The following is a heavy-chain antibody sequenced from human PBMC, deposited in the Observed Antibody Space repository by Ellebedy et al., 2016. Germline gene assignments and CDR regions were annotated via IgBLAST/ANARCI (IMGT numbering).Heavy chain of an antibody. D-gene: IGHD3-9*01. Sequence: GGSLRLXXAASGFTFSDYYMSWIRQAPGKGLEWVSYISSSSSYTNYADSVKGRFTISRDNAKNSLYLQMNSLRAEDTAVYYCARDFRYFDRYQQGGYYYGMDVWGQGTTVTVSS. V-gene: IGHV3-11*06. J-gene: IGHJ6*02. CDR2: ISSSSSYT. CDR3: ARDFRYFDRYQQGGYYYGMDV. CDR1: GFTFSDYY.